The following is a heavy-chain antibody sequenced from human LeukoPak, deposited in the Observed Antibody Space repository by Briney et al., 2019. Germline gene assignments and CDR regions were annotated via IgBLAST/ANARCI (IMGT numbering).Heavy chain of an antibody. V-gene: IGHV3-21*01. CDR3: ARDSSSWYGAFDI. CDR1: GFTFSSYS. D-gene: IGHD6-13*01. J-gene: IGHJ3*02. Sequence: GGFLRLSCAASGFTFSSYSMNWVRQAPGKGLEWVSSISSSSSCIYYADSVKGRFTISRDNAKNSLYLQMNSLRAEDTAVYYCARDSSSWYGAFDIWGQGTMVTVSS. CDR2: ISSSSSCI.